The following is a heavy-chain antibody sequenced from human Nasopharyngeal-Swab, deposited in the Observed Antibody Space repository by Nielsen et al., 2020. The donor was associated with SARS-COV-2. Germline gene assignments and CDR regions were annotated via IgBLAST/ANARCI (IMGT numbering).Heavy chain of an antibody. CDR1: GGSFSGYY. J-gene: IGHJ6*02. D-gene: IGHD6-19*01. CDR2: ISHSGST. V-gene: IGHV4-34*01. CDR3: ARGKLDSSGWYGGYYYYGMDV. Sequence: GSLRLSCTVYGGSFSGYYWSWIRQPPGKGLEWIGGISHSGSTNQNPSLKSRVTISIDTSKNQFSLKLSSVTAADTAVYYCARGKLDSSGWYGGYYYYGMDVWDQGTTVTVSS.